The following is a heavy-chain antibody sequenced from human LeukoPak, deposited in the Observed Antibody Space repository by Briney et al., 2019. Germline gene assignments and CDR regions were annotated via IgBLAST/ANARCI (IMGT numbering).Heavy chain of an antibody. CDR3: AAVGEWLSNAFNT. V-gene: IGHV3-15*01. CDR2: IKSRGDGETR. D-gene: IGHD3-3*01. CDR1: GFTLSIAW. J-gene: IGHJ3*02. Sequence: GGSLRLSCAASGFTLSIAWMSWVRQAPGKGLEWVGRIKSRGDGETRDYAAPVKDRFIISRDDSKNTLYLQMNSLRTEDTAIYYCAAVGEWLSNAFNTWGQGTLVTVSA.